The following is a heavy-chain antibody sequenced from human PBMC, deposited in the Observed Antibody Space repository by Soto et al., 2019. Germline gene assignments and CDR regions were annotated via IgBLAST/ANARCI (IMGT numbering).Heavy chain of an antibody. J-gene: IGHJ4*02. CDR3: AIDLNYGGNSAYFDY. CDR1: GFTFRSYA. D-gene: IGHD4-17*01. CDR2: MWYDGSNH. Sequence: QVQLVESGGGVVQPGESLRLACAASGFTFRSYAMHWVRQTPRKGLEWVASMWYDGSNHYYADSVKGRFTISRDNSNSTLYLEMNSLRVENTAVYYCAIDLNYGGNSAYFDYWGQGVLVTVSS. V-gene: IGHV3-33*01.